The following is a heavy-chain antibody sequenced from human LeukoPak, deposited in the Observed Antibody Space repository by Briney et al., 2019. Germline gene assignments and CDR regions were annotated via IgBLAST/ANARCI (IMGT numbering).Heavy chain of an antibody. V-gene: IGHV4-61*02. CDR2: IYSTGRV. CDR1: GVSITSGTYY. D-gene: IGHD5-18*01. Sequence: SQTLSLTCTVSGVSITSGTYYWTWIRQPAGKGLEWIGRIYSTGRVNYNPSLKSRVTMLLDTSKNHISLKLTSVTAADTAIYFCARASETAMVTLWGQGTLVTVS. CDR3: ARASETAMVTL. J-gene: IGHJ4*02.